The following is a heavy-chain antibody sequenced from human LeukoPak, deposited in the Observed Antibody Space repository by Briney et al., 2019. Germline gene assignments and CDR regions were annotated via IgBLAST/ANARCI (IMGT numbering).Heavy chain of an antibody. J-gene: IGHJ4*02. Sequence: GGSLRLSCAASGFTFSIYWMSWVRQAPGKGLERVANIKQDGSEKYYVDSVKGRFTISRDNAKNSLYLQMNSLRAEDTAVYYCARDLEVTTWNYFDYWGQGTLVTVSS. CDR2: IKQDGSEK. D-gene: IGHD4-17*01. V-gene: IGHV3-7*01. CDR1: GFTFSIYW. CDR3: ARDLEVTTWNYFDY.